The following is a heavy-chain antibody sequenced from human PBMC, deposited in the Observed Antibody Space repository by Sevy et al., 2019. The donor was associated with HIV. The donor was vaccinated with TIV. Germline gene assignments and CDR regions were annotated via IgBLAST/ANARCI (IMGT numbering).Heavy chain of an antibody. J-gene: IGHJ6*02. Sequence: GGSLRLSCAASGFTFSSYAMSWVRQAPGKGLEWVSTIRGSGGSTYYEDSVKGRFTISRDNSKNRLYFQMNSLRAEDTAVYYCHGDYDSSQLASYYYYGMDVWGQGTTVTVSS. CDR3: HGDYDSSQLASYYYYGMDV. D-gene: IGHD3-22*01. V-gene: IGHV3-23*01. CDR1: GFTFSSYA. CDR2: IRGSGGST.